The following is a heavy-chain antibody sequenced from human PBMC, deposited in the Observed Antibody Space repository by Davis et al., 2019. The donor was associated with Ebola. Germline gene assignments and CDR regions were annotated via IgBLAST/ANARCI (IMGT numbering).Heavy chain of an antibody. J-gene: IGHJ4*02. V-gene: IGHV5-51*01. Sequence: GESLKISCKASGYNFANYWIAWVRQMPGKGLEWMGTIYPGDSDSIYSPSFEGQVTFSADKSISTVYLQWTSLKASDTAMYYCARQDDFWSGHYYWGQGTLVTVSS. CDR3: ARQDDFWSGHYY. CDR2: IYPGDSDS. D-gene: IGHD3-3*01. CDR1: GYNFANYW.